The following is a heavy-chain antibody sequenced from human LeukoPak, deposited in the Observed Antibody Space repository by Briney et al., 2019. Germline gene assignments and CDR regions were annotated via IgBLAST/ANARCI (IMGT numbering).Heavy chain of an antibody. CDR3: ARAPPHLDYYYYGMDV. CDR1: GGSVSSGSYY. D-gene: IGHD1-14*01. J-gene: IGHJ6*04. V-gene: IGHV4-61*01. Sequence: PSETQSLTCTVSGGSVSSGSYYWSWIRQPPGKGLEWIGYIYYSGSTSYNPSLKNRVTISVDTSKNQFSLKVTSMTAADTAVYYCARAPPHLDYYYYGMDVWGKGTTVTVSS. CDR2: IYYSGST.